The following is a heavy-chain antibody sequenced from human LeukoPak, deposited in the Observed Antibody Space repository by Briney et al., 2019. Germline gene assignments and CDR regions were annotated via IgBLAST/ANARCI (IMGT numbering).Heavy chain of an antibody. CDR3: ARDGYCSGGSCYSGGENYYGMDV. J-gene: IGHJ6*02. CDR1: GYTFTSYG. CDR2: ISAYNGNT. V-gene: IGHV1-18*01. D-gene: IGHD2-15*01. Sequence: ASVKVSCKASGYTFTSYGISWVRQAPGQGLEWMGWISAYNGNTNYAQKLQGRVTMTTDTSTSTAYMELRNLRSDDTAVYYCARDGYCSGGSCYSGGENYYGMDVWGQGTTVTVSS.